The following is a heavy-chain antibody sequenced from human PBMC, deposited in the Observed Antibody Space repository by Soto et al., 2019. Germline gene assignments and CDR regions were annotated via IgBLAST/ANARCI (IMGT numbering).Heavy chain of an antibody. Sequence: EVQLLESGGGLVQPGRSLRLSCAASGFTFSSYAMSWVRQAPGKGLEWVSAISGSGGTTYYADSVKGRFTNSRDNSMNTLFLQTSSLRAEDTAVYYCAKFFVETGGSSGWPWSFHYWGQGTLVTVSS. CDR2: ISGSGGTT. CDR1: GFTFSSYA. CDR3: AKFFVETGGSSGWPWSFHY. D-gene: IGHD6-25*01. V-gene: IGHV3-23*01. J-gene: IGHJ4*02.